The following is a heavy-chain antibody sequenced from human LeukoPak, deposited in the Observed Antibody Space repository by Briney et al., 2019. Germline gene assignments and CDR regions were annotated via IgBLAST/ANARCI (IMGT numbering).Heavy chain of an antibody. CDR3: ARDLYYYGSSGHPGQLLDAFDI. CDR1: GFTFSSFS. CDR2: ISYDGINK. D-gene: IGHD3-22*01. J-gene: IGHJ3*02. Sequence: GGSLRLSCAASGFTFSSFSMHWVRQAPGKGLEWVAVISYDGINKYYADSVKGRYTVSRDNSYNTLYLQMNSLRADDTAVYYCARDLYYYGSSGHPGQLLDAFDIWGQGTMVTVSS. V-gene: IGHV3-30-3*01.